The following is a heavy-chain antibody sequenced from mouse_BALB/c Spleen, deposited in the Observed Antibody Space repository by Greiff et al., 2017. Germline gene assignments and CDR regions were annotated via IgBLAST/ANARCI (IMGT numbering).Heavy chain of an antibody. Sequence: EVMLVESGGGLVQPGGSMKLSCVASGFTFSNYWMNWVRQSPEKGLEWVAEIRLKSNNYATHYAESVKGRFTISRDDSKSSVYLQMNNLRAEDTGIYYCTRIDYPYYAMDYWGQGTSVTVSS. V-gene: IGHV6-6*02. CDR1: GFTFSNYW. J-gene: IGHJ4*01. D-gene: IGHD2-4*01. CDR3: TRIDYPYYAMDY. CDR2: IRLKSNNYAT.